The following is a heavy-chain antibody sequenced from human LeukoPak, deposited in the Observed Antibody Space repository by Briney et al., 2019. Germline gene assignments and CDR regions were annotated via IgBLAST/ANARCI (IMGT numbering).Heavy chain of an antibody. J-gene: IGHJ4*02. Sequence: SETLSLTCTVSGGSISSYYWSWIRQPPGKGLEWIGYIYYSGSTNYNPSLKSRVTVSVDTSKNQFSLKLSSVTAADTAVYYCASGNSAGYGDFDYWGQGTLVTVSS. CDR1: GGSISSYY. D-gene: IGHD4-17*01. V-gene: IGHV4-59*01. CDR3: ASGNSAGYGDFDY. CDR2: IYYSGST.